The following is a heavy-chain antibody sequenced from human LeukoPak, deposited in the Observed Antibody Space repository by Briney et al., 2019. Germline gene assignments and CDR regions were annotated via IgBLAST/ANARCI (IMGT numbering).Heavy chain of an antibody. V-gene: IGHV4-31*03. Sequence: NPSQTLSLTCTVSGGSISGAYYWTWIRQHPGKGLEWIGYIYYSGTTYYNPSLKSRVIISVDTAKNQFSLKLNSVTAADTAVYYCARAGCGGHSCYDSRGWFDPWGQGTLVTVSS. D-gene: IGHD2-15*01. J-gene: IGHJ5*02. CDR2: IYYSGTT. CDR3: ARAGCGGHSCYDSRGWFDP. CDR1: GGSISGAYY.